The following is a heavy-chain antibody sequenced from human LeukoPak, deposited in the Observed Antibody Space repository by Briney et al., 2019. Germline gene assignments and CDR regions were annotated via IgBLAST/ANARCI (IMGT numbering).Heavy chain of an antibody. CDR1: GYTFTSYY. J-gene: IGHJ4*02. Sequence: ASVKVSCKASGYTFTSYYMHWVRQAPGQGLEWMGIINPSGGSTSYAQKFQGRVTMTRDTSTSTVYMELSSLRSEDTAVYYCAIEYPTYYYDSSGFYYWGQGTLVTVSS. CDR2: INPSGGST. CDR3: AIEYPTYYYDSSGFYY. D-gene: IGHD3-22*01. V-gene: IGHV1-46*01.